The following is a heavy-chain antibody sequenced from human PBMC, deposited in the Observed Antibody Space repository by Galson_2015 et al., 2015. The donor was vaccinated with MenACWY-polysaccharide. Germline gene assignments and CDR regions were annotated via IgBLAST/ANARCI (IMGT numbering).Heavy chain of an antibody. CDR2: INPSGGST. V-gene: IGHV1-46*01. D-gene: IGHD6-6*01. CDR3: ARDLPRHLVQGFADY. CDR1: GYTFTSYY. Sequence: SVKVSCKASGYTFTSYYMHWVRQAPGQGLEWMGIINPSGGSTSYAQKFQGRVTMTRDTSTSTVYMELSSLRSEDTAVYYCARDLPRHLVQGFADYWGQGTLVTVSS. J-gene: IGHJ4*02.